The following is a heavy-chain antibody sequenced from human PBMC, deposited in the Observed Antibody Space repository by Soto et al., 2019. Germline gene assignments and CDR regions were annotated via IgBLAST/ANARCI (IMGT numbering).Heavy chain of an antibody. CDR3: ARSGLRGYSYGSRWFDP. CDR1: GGSFSGYY. CDR2: INHSGST. Sequence: SETLSLTCAVYGGSFSGYYWSWIRQPPGKGLEWIGEINHSGSTNYNPSLKSRVTISVDTSKNQFSLKLSSVTAADTAVYYCARSGLRGYSYGSRWFDPWGQGTLVTVSS. V-gene: IGHV4-34*01. J-gene: IGHJ5*02. D-gene: IGHD5-18*01.